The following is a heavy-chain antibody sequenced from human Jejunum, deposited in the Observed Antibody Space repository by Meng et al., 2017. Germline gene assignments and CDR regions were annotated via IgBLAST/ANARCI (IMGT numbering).Heavy chain of an antibody. CDR3: AKLVSF. J-gene: IGHJ4*02. D-gene: IGHD2-8*01. CDR1: GFTFSNHA. V-gene: IGHV3-64*02. Sequence: GESLKISCAASGFTFSNHALHWVRQAPGTGLEFVAAISTDGRTTYYADSVKGRFIISRDNSKNTLYLQMNSLRAEDTAVYYCAKLVSFWGQGTLVTVSS. CDR2: ISTDGRTT.